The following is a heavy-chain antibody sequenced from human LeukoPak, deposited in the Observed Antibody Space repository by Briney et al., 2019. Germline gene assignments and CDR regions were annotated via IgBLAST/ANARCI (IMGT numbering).Heavy chain of an antibody. Sequence: SQTLSLTCTVSGGSISSGDYYWSWIRQPPGKGLEWIGYIYYSGSTYYNPSLKSRVTISVDTSKNQFSLKLSSVTAADTAVYYCASTGSSWYYFDYWAREPWSPSPQ. D-gene: IGHD6-13*01. CDR1: GGSISSGDYY. CDR2: IYYSGST. J-gene: IGHJ4*02. V-gene: IGHV4-30-4*08. CDR3: ASTGSSWYYFDY.